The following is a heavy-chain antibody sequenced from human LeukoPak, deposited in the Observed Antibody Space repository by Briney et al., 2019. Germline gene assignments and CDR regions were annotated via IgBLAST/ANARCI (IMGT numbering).Heavy chain of an antibody. J-gene: IGHJ4*02. CDR3: ASAPLGNSFGYMAY. CDR2: IYYTGRT. Sequence: SQTLSLTCTVSGGSISSGGYYWNWIRQHPIQGLEWIGHIYYTGRTTYNPSVKSRVTISADTSKNQFSLLLNSVTAADTAVYFCASAPLGNSFGYMAYWGQGALVTVSS. D-gene: IGHD5-18*01. V-gene: IGHV4-31*03. CDR1: GGSISSGGYY.